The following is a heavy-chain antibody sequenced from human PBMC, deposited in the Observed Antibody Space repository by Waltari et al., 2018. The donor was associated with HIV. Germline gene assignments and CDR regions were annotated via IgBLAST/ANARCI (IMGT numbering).Heavy chain of an antibody. CDR2: INAGNGNT. CDR3: ARSTGGGYGAFDY. CDR1: GYTFTSYA. D-gene: IGHD5-12*01. J-gene: IGHJ4*02. V-gene: IGHV1-3*01. Sequence: QVQLVQSGAEVKKPGASVKVSCKASGYTFTSYAMHWVRQAPGQRLEWMGWINAGNGNTKYSQKFQGRVTITRDTSASTAYMELSSLRSEDTAVYYCARSTGGGYGAFDYWGQGTLVTVSS.